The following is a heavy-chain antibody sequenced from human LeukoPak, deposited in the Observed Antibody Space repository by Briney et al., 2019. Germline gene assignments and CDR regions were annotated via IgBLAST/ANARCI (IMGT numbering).Heavy chain of an antibody. CDR3: GRVREYNWNYEGYYYGMDV. V-gene: IGHV1-69*13. CDR1: GGTFSSYA. Sequence: SVKVSCKASGGTFSSYAISWVRQAPGQGLEWMGGIIPIFGTANYAQKFQGRVTITADESTSTAYMELRSLRSDDTAVYYCGRVREYNWNYEGYYYGMDVWGQGTTVTVSS. CDR2: IIPIFGTA. D-gene: IGHD1-7*01. J-gene: IGHJ6*02.